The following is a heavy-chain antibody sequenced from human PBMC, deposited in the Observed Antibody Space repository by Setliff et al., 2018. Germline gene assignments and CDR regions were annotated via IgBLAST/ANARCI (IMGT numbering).Heavy chain of an antibody. CDR2: IYYNGRS. D-gene: IGHD6-19*01. Sequence: SETLSLTCTVSGGSISNYYWSRIRQSPGKGLEWIGFIYYNGRSDHNPSFQSRVTMSVDRSKNQFSLNLRAMTAADTAVYYCAREGGGSGWTPDSWGQGTLVTVSS. V-gene: IGHV4-59*01. CDR1: GGSISNYY. CDR3: AREGGGSGWTPDS. J-gene: IGHJ4*02.